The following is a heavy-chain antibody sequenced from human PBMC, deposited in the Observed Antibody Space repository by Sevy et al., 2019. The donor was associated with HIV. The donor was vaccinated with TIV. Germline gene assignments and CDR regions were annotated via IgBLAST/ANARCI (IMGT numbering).Heavy chain of an antibody. CDR2: INTGNGDT. V-gene: IGHV1-3*04. D-gene: IGHD3-10*01. CDR3: ARDRGGSGDFDY. J-gene: IGHJ4*02. Sequence: ASVQVSCKASGYTFTSYVMHWVRQAPGQRLQWMGWINTGNGDTKYLERLQGRVTITRDTSASTAYMELSSLRSEDTAVYDCARDRGGSGDFDYWGQGTLVSVSS. CDR1: GYTFTSYV.